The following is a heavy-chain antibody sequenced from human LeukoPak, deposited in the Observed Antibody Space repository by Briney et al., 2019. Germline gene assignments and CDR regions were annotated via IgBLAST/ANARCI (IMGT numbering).Heavy chain of an antibody. D-gene: IGHD5-18*01. Sequence: GGSLRLSCAASGFSFDDYAMHWLRQAPGKGLQWVSGISWNSGSEGYADSVKGRFTISRDNAKNTLYLQMNSLRAEDTAVYYCARDAVDTANAVWGQGTTVTVSS. CDR2: ISWNSGSE. J-gene: IGHJ6*02. CDR3: ARDAVDTANAV. CDR1: GFSFDDYA. V-gene: IGHV3-9*01.